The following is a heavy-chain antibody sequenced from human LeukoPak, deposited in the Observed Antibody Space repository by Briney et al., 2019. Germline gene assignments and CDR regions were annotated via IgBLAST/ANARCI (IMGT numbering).Heavy chain of an antibody. CDR1: GFTVSSNY. V-gene: IGHV3-53*01. Sequence: PGGSLRLSCAASGFTVSSNYMSWVRQAPGKGLEWVSVIYSGGSTYYADSVKGRFTISRDNSKNTLYLQMNSLRAEDTAVYYCARDEDGYNRGYFDYWGQGTLVTVSS. D-gene: IGHD5-24*01. J-gene: IGHJ4*02. CDR2: IYSGGST. CDR3: ARDEDGYNRGYFDY.